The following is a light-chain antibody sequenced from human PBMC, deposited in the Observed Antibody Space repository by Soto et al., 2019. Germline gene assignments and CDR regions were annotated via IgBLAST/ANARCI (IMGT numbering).Light chain of an antibody. J-gene: IGLJ1*01. CDR3: SSYTTSTTYV. V-gene: IGLV2-14*01. Sequence: QSALTQPASVSGSPGQSITVSCTGTTSDVGGYNSVSWYQHHPGKAPKLIIYEVRKRPSGISSRFSGSQSGNTASLSISGLQAEDEADYYCSSYTTSTTYVFGNGIKVAVL. CDR1: TSDVGGYNS. CDR2: EVR.